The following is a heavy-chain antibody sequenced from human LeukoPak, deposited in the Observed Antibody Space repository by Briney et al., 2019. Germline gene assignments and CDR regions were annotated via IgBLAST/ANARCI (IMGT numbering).Heavy chain of an antibody. CDR3: AREVVIFPDYYYCGMDV. Sequence: KAGGSLRLSCAASGFPFRDYYMTWIRQAPGKGLEWISYISRSGDSLYYADSVEGRFTISRDNAKNSLFLQMNSLRVDDTAVYYCAREVVIFPDYYYCGMDVWGQGTTVTVSS. D-gene: IGHD3-9*01. V-gene: IGHV3-11*01. CDR2: ISRSGDSL. CDR1: GFPFRDYY. J-gene: IGHJ6*02.